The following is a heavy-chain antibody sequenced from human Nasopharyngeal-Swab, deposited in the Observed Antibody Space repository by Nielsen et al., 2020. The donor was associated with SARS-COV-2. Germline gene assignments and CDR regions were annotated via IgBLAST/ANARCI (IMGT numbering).Heavy chain of an antibody. Sequence: GGSLRLSCVTSGFTFDDYGMHWVRQVPGKGLEWVSLISWDGVSTYYAGSVRGRFTISRDNSRNSLYLQMNSLKTEDTALYYCARGVHYMSYFHTPPSDQWGQGTLVTVSS. V-gene: IGHV3-43*01. CDR2: ISWDGVST. CDR1: GFTFDDYG. CDR3: ARGVHYMSYFHTPPSDQ. D-gene: IGHD3-10*01. J-gene: IGHJ4*02.